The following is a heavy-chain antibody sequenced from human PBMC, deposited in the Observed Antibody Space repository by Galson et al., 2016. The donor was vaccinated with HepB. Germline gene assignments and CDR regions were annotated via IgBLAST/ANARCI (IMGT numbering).Heavy chain of an antibody. J-gene: IGHJ4*02. CDR2: IVVSSGNT. D-gene: IGHD4-17*01. V-gene: IGHV1-58*01. CDR3: AAPRAPMTTLTRGALVY. CDR1: GMSFSDTA. Sequence: SVKVSCKASGMSFSDTAVQWVRQARGQGPEWIGWIVVSSGNTDYAQKFRDRVTLSRDMSTNTAYRELSSLKSEDTAVYYCAAPRAPMTTLTRGALVYWGQGALVTVSS.